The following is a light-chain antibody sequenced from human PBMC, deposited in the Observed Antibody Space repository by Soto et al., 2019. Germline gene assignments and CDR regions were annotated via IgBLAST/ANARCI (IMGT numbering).Light chain of an antibody. CDR3: QQYNSYWT. V-gene: IGKV1-5*01. Sequence: DFQMTQAPSTLSASVGGRVTITCRASRSISTWLAWYQQKPGQAPKLLIYDASSLESGVPSRFSGSGSGTEFNLTINSLQPDDFATYFCQQYNSYWTFGQGTKVDIK. J-gene: IGKJ1*01. CDR2: DAS. CDR1: RSISTW.